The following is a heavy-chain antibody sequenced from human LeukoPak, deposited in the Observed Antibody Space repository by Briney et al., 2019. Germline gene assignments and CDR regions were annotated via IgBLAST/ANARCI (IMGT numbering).Heavy chain of an antibody. Sequence: GGSLRLSCAASGFTFSSYWMSWVRQAPGKGLEWVANIKQDGSEKYYVDSVKGRFTISRDNAKNSLYLQMNSLRAEDTAVYYCARDLVVVVAATVGSDYWGQGTLVTVSS. CDR1: GFTFSSYW. J-gene: IGHJ4*02. V-gene: IGHV3-7*01. CDR2: IKQDGSEK. CDR3: ARDLVVVVAATVGSDY. D-gene: IGHD2-15*01.